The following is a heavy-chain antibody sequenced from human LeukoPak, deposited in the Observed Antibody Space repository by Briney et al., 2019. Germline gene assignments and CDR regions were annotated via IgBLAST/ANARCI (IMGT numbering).Heavy chain of an antibody. J-gene: IGHJ2*01. CDR1: GFTFSSYA. CDR2: ISSDGDNT. V-gene: IGHV3-64*04. CDR3: ARGRGDAGSWYFDL. Sequence: GGSLRLSCLASGFTFSSYAMRWVRQAPGGGLEYISAISSDGDNTYFTDFVKGRFTISRDNSKNTLYLQMNSLRAEDTAVYYCARGRGDAGSWYFDLWGRGTLLTVSS. D-gene: IGHD5-24*01.